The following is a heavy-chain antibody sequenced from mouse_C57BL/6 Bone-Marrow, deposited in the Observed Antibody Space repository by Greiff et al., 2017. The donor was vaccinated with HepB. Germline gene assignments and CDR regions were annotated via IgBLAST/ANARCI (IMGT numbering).Heavy chain of an antibody. CDR3: AKKRRNQCAMDY. Sequence: EVQLQESGPGLVKPSQSLSLTCSVTGYSITSGYYWNWIRQFPGNKLEWMGYISYDGSNNYNPSLKNRISITRDTSKNQFFLKLNSVTTEDTATYYCAKKRRNQCAMDYWGRGTTVTVSS. CDR2: ISYDGSN. D-gene: IGHD2-12*01. CDR1: GYSITSGYY. J-gene: IGHJ4*01. V-gene: IGHV3-6*01.